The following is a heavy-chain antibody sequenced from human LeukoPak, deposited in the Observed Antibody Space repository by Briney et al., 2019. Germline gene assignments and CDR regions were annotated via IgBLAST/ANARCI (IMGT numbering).Heavy chain of an antibody. J-gene: IGHJ3*02. CDR3: ARGISPGSGWFFDI. V-gene: IGHV4-4*02. CDR1: GGSISSGNW. D-gene: IGHD6-19*01. Sequence: SETLSLTCAVSGGSISSGNWWRWVRQPPGQGLEWIGEIYRSGGTNYNPSLKSRVTILVDTSKNQFSLKLNSVTAADTAVYYCARGISPGSGWFFDIWGQGTMVTVSS. CDR2: IYRSGGT.